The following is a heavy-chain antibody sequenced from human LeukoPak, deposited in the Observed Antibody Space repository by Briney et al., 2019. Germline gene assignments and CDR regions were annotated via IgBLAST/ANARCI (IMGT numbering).Heavy chain of an antibody. CDR1: GFTFSAYG. J-gene: IGHJ4*02. Sequence: HPGGSLRLPCAVSGFTFSAYGMHWVRQAPGKGLEWVAIISYDGINKYYPDSVKGRFTISRDNSKNTLYLQMNSLRAEDTAVYYCAKDTRDDHHSDYWGQGTLVTVSS. V-gene: IGHV3-30*18. CDR3: AKDTRDDHHSDY. CDR2: ISYDGINK. D-gene: IGHD1-14*01.